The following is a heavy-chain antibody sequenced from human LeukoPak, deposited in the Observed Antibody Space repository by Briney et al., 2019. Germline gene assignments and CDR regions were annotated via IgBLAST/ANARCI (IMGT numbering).Heavy chain of an antibody. J-gene: IGHJ4*02. V-gene: IGHV3-9*01. CDR3: ARDSPPYRGSYYGEMDY. Sequence: PGGSLRLSCAASGFTFDDYAMHWVRQAPGKGLEWVSGISWNSGSIGYADSVKGRFTISRDNAKNSLYLQMNSLRAEDTALYYCARDSPPYRGSYYGEMDYWAKEPLVTVPS. CDR1: GFTFDDYA. CDR2: ISWNSGSI. D-gene: IGHD1-26*01.